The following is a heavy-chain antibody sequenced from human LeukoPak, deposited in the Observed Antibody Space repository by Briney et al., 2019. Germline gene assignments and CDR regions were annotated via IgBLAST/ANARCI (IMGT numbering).Heavy chain of an antibody. CDR1: GASISSGDYY. V-gene: IGHV4-30-4*01. J-gene: IGHJ3*02. Sequence: PSQTLSLTCTVSGASISSGDYYWSWIREPPGKGLVWIGYIYYSGSTYYNPSLNSPVAISVDTSQNQFSLKLSSVTAADTAVYYCARRSNNAFDIWGQGTMVTVSS. CDR2: IYYSGST. CDR3: ARRSNNAFDI.